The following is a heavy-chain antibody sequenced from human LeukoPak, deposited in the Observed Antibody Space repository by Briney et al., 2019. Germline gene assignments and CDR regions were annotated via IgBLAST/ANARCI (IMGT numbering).Heavy chain of an antibody. V-gene: IGHV3-53*01. J-gene: IGHJ4*02. Sequence: PGGSLRLSCAASGFPVSSNYMSWVRQAPGKGLEWVSVMYSGGRAYYADSVEGRFTISRDDSNNTLYLQMNSLRAEDTAVYYCARALEWPTTTDYWGQGALVTVSS. CDR3: ARALEWPTTTDY. CDR1: GFPVSSNY. CDR2: MYSGGRA. D-gene: IGHD3-3*01.